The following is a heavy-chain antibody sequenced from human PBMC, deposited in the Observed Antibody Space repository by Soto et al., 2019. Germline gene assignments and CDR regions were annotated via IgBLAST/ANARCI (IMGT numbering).Heavy chain of an antibody. CDR3: ARDGAYYGSGSNDYYYGMDV. CDR1: GFTFSSYG. Sequence: GGSLRLSCAASGFTFSSYGMHWVRQAPGKGLEWVAVIWYDGSNKYYADSVKGRFTISRDNSKNTLYLQMNSLRAEDTAVYYCARDGAYYGSGSNDYYYGMDVWGQGTTVTISS. J-gene: IGHJ6*02. V-gene: IGHV3-33*01. CDR2: IWYDGSNK. D-gene: IGHD3-10*01.